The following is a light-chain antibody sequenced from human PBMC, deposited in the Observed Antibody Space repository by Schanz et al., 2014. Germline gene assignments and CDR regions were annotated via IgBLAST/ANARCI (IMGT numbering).Light chain of an antibody. V-gene: IGKV3-20*01. CDR1: QSVNSSY. J-gene: IGKJ2*01. Sequence: EIVLTQSPATLSLSPGERATLSCRASQSVNSSYLAWYQQKPGQAPRLLIYGASSRATGIPDRFSGSGSGTDFTLTISRLEPEDFAVYYCQQYGSSPPMYTFGQGTKLYIK. CDR2: GAS. CDR3: QQYGSSPPMYT.